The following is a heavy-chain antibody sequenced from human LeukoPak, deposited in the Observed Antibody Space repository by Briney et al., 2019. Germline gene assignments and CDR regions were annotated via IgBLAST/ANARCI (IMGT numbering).Heavy chain of an antibody. D-gene: IGHD5-18*01. Sequence: GASVKVSCMASGYTFTSCYMHWVRQAPGQGLEWMRIINPSGGSTSYAQKFQGRVTMTRDTSTSTVYMELSSVRSEDTAVYYCARGRIGGYSYGAYDYWGQGTLVTVSS. CDR2: INPSGGST. V-gene: IGHV1-46*01. CDR1: GYTFTSCY. CDR3: ARGRIGGYSYGAYDY. J-gene: IGHJ4*02.